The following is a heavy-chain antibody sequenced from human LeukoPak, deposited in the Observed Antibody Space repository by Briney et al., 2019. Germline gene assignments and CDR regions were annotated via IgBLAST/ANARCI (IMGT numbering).Heavy chain of an antibody. D-gene: IGHD1-26*01. J-gene: IGHJ4*02. V-gene: IGHV4-39*01. CDR1: GASVSGSPYY. CDR2: IYSSGST. Sequence: SEPLSLTCTVSGASVSGSPYYWGWIRQPPGKGLEWIGSIYSSGSTYYNASLQSRVTISIETSKNQISLRLNSVTAADTAIYYCAKSGGYGLIDYWGQGTLVTVSS. CDR3: AKSGGYGLIDY.